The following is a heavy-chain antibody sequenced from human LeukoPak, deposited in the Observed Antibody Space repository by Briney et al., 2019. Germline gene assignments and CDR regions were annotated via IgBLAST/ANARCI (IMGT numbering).Heavy chain of an antibody. J-gene: IGHJ5*02. V-gene: IGHV1-46*01. CDR3: ARSGGVDLNLWSGFNWFDP. Sequence: GASVKVSRKASGYTFTSYYMHWVRQAPGQGLEWMGIIKPSGGSTSYAQKFQGRVTMTRDTSTSTVYMELSSLRSEDTAVYYCARSGGVDLNLWSGFNWFDPWGQGTLVTVSS. CDR1: GYTFTSYY. CDR2: IKPSGGST. D-gene: IGHD3-3*01.